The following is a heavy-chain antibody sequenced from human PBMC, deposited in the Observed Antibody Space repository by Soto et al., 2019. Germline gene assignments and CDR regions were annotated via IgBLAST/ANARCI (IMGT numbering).Heavy chain of an antibody. CDR2: IYHSGST. J-gene: IGHJ6*01. D-gene: IGHD3-10*01. Sequence: TLSLTCAVSGGSISSGGYSWSWIRQPPGKGLEWIGYIYHSGSTYYTPSLKSRVTISVDRSKNQFSLKLSPVTAADTAVYYCTRKSREFSSSAGLDVWGQGTTVT. CDR3: TRKSREFSSSAGLDV. CDR1: GGSISSGGYS. V-gene: IGHV4-30-2*01.